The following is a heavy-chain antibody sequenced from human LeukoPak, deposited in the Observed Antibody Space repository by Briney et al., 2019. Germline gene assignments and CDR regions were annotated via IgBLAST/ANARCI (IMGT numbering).Heavy chain of an antibody. Sequence: PGGSLRLSCAASGFTFDDYAMHWVRQAPGKGLDRVSLITWDGGSTYYADSVKGRFTISRDNSKNSLYLQMNSLRAEDTALYYCAKDARNYFDYWGQGTLVTVSS. V-gene: IGHV3-43D*03. J-gene: IGHJ4*02. CDR2: ITWDGGST. CDR3: AKDARNYFDY. CDR1: GFTFDDYA. D-gene: IGHD6-6*01.